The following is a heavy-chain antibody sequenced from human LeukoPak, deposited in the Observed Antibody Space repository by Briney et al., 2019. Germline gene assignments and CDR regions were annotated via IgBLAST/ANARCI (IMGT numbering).Heavy chain of an antibody. CDR1: GGSISSYY. CDR2: IYDSGRT. J-gene: IGHJ3*02. CDR3: GRDLYGDYAFDI. V-gene: IGHV4-59*01. D-gene: IGHD4-17*01. Sequence: PSETLSLTCTVSGGSISSYYWTWIRQPPGKGLEWIGYIYDSGRTNYNPSLKSRVTISVDTSRKQFSLKLSSVTAADTAVYYCGRDLYGDYAFDIWGQGTLVTVSS.